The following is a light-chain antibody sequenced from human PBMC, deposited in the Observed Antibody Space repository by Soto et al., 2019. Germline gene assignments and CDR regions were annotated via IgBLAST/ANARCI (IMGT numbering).Light chain of an antibody. Sequence: QSALTQPASVSGSPGQSITISCTGTSSDVGGYNYVSWYQQHLGKAPKLMIYEVSNRPSGVSNRFSGSKSGNTASLTISGLQAGDEADYYCSSYTSSSTYVFGTGTKVTVL. CDR3: SSYTSSSTYV. CDR2: EVS. J-gene: IGLJ1*01. CDR1: SSDVGGYNY. V-gene: IGLV2-14*01.